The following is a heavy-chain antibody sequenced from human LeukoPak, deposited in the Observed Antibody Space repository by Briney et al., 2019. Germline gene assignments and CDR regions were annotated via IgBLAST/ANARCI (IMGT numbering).Heavy chain of an antibody. CDR1: GYSISSGYY. CDR2: IYHSGST. CDR3: ARVIAVAGIGYFDY. Sequence: SETLSLTCTVSGYSISSGYYWGWIRQPPGKGLEWIGSIYHSGSTYYNPSLKSRVTISVDTSKNQFPLKLSSVTAADTAVYYCARVIAVAGIGYFDYWGQGTLVTVSS. V-gene: IGHV4-38-2*02. D-gene: IGHD6-19*01. J-gene: IGHJ4*02.